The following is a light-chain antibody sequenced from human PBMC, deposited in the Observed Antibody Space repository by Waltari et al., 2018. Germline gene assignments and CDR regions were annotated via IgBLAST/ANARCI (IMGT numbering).Light chain of an antibody. CDR1: QSVLYTSNNRNY. J-gene: IGKJ1*01. Sequence: DIVMTQSPDSLSVSLGERATINCKSSQSVLYTSNNRNYLAWFHQRPGQPPRMLIYWASTRKSGVPDRCSGAGAGTDFTLTISSLQAEDVGMYYCQQYYSTPWTFGQGTRVEIK. CDR3: QQYYSTPWT. V-gene: IGKV4-1*01. CDR2: WAS.